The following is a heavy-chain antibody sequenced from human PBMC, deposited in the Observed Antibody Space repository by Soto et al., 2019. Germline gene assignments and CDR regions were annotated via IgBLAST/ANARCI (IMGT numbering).Heavy chain of an antibody. V-gene: IGHV4-39*01. CDR1: GGSISSRNSY. Sequence: SETLSLTCTVSGGSISSRNSYWGWVRQTPGRGLEWLVSFYYTGGTYSTYYNPSLKSRVSVSVDASKGQFSLHLSSVTAADTAVYFCASPRPGNYDFLSGYYALDYWGQGTLVTVSS. CDR3: ASPRPGNYDFLSGYYALDY. J-gene: IGHJ4*02. CDR2: FYYTGGTYST. D-gene: IGHD3-3*01.